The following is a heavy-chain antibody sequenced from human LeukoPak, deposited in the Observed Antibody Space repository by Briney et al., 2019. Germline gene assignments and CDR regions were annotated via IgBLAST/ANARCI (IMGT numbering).Heavy chain of an antibody. Sequence: GESLRLSCAASGFNVSSRYMSWVRQAPGKGLEWVSIIYYDGTIYYADSVRGRFTISRDTSKNMLYLQMNSLRADDTAVYYCARPASGGLSEDYWGQGTLVTVSS. D-gene: IGHD3-10*01. CDR2: IYYDGTI. V-gene: IGHV3-53*01. J-gene: IGHJ4*02. CDR1: GFNVSSRY. CDR3: ARPASGGLSEDY.